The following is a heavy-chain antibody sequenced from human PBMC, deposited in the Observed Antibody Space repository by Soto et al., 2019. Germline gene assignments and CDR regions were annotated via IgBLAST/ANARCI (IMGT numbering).Heavy chain of an antibody. CDR1: GFTFSRYG. Sequence: PGGSLRLSLAASGFTFSRYGMTLSSHAMGRVRQAPGKGLEGVSGITGSGAVISYADSVKGRFIISRDTSQSTLLLQMNSLAAADTAVYYWAKHPKGRRWSSFDYWGQGTLVTVSS. CDR2: ITGSGAVI. CDR3: AKHPKGRRWSSFDY. V-gene: IGHV3-23*01. J-gene: IGHJ4*02. D-gene: IGHD6-13*01.